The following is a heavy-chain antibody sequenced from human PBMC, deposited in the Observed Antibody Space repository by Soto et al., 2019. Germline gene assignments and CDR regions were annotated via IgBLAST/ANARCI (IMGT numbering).Heavy chain of an antibody. CDR2: ISAHNGNT. CDR3: TRGRYGDY. V-gene: IGHV1-18*01. D-gene: IGHD1-1*01. J-gene: IGHJ4*02. CDR1: GYDFTTYG. Sequence: QVHLVQSGDEVKNPGASVKVSCKGSGYDFTTYGITWLRQAPGQGLEWMAWISAHNGNTNYAPNLQGRVTVTRDTSTSTAYIELRSLRSDDTAVYYCTRGRYGDYWGQGALVTVSS.